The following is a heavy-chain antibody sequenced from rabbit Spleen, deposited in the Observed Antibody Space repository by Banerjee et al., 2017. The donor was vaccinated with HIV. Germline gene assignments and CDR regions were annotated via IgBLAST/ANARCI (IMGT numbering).Heavy chain of an antibody. CDR2: IYGGVVGST. CDR3: ARDGTGGSYFAL. D-gene: IGHD8-1*01. Sequence: EESGGGLVKPGGTLTLTCTASGFSFSTDYYMCWVRQAPGKGLECIACIYGGVVGSTYFASWAKGRFTITKTSSTTVTLQMTSLTAADTATYFCARDGTGGSYFALWGQGTLVTVS. V-gene: IGHV1S40*01. CDR1: GFSFSTDYY. J-gene: IGHJ3*01.